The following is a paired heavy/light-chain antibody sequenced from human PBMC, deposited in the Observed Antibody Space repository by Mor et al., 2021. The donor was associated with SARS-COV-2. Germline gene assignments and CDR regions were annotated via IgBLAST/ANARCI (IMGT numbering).Heavy chain of an antibody. CDR1: GLTVDDYT. CDR3: AKDVFKYGSYGMDV. D-gene: IGHD3-10*01. CDR2: FSWDGINT. V-gene: IGHV3-43*01. Sequence: EVQLVESGGIVVQPGGSLRLSCAASGLTVDDYTMHWVRQAPGKGLEWVSLFSWDGINTYYADFVKGRFTISRDNSKNSLYLQMNSLRTEDTALYYCAKDVFKYGSYGMDVWGQGTTVTVSS. J-gene: IGHJ6*02.
Light chain of an antibody. CDR1: SSDVGGYDS. CDR3: SSYTSGSTYV. Sequence: QSALTQPASVSGSPGQSITISCTGTSSDVGGYDSVSWYQQHPGKAPKLMIYEVSNRPSGSSNRFSGSKSDNTASLTISGLQAEDEADYYCSSYTSGSTYVFGTGTKVTV. V-gene: IGLV2-14*01. J-gene: IGLJ1*01. CDR2: EVS.